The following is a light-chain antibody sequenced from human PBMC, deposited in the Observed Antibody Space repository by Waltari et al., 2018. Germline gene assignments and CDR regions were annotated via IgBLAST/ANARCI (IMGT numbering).Light chain of an antibody. CDR1: SRDVWAYNL. V-gene: IGLV2-23*02. CDR2: EVS. Sequence: QSALAQPAPVPGSPGPSITISSSGTSRDVWAYNLVSWYQHHPGQAPKLTIFEVSARPSGISHRFSGSKSGNTASLTISGLQAEDEADYYCCSYAGGATVLFGGGTKLTVL. J-gene: IGLJ3*02. CDR3: CSYAGGATVL.